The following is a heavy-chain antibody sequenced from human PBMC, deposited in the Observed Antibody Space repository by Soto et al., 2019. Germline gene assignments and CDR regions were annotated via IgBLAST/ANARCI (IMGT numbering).Heavy chain of an antibody. CDR1: GGSISSGGYY. J-gene: IGHJ4*02. Sequence: SETLSLTCTVSGGSISSGGYYWSWIRQPPGKGLEWIGYMYHSGSTYYNPSLKSRVTISIDRSKNQFSLNLSSVTAADTAVYYCARVPDYWGQGILVTVSS. V-gene: IGHV4-30-2*01. D-gene: IGHD2-2*01. CDR2: MYHSGST. CDR3: ARVPDY.